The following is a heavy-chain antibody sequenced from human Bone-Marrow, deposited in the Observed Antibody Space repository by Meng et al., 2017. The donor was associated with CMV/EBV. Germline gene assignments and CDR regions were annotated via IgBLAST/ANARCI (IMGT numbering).Heavy chain of an antibody. CDR2: INPSGGST. D-gene: IGHD5-24*01. CDR3: ARVPVEMATTGSYWYFDL. CDR1: FTSFY. J-gene: IGHJ2*01. V-gene: IGHV1-46*01. Sequence: FTSFYMHWVRQAPGQGLEWMGIINPSGGSTSYAQKFQGRVTMTRDTSTSTVYMELSSLRSEDTAVYYCARVPVEMATTGSYWYFDLWGRGTLVTVSS.